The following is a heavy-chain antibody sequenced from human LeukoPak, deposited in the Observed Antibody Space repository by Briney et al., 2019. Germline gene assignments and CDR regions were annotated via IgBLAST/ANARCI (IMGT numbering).Heavy chain of an antibody. D-gene: IGHD3-10*01. CDR1: GNTFSGYY. J-gene: IGHJ4*02. V-gene: IGHV1-46*01. CDR3: AREGTKNYYGSGSSGFDY. Sequence: ASVKVSCKASGNTFSGYYMHWVRQAPGQGLEWMGIINPSGGSTSYAQKFQGRVTMTRDTSTSTVYMELSSLRSEDTAVYYCAREGTKNYYGSGSSGFDYWGQGTLVTVSS. CDR2: INPSGGST.